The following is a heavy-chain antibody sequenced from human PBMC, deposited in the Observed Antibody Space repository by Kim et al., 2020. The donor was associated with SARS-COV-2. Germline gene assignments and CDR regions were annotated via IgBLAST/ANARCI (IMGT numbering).Heavy chain of an antibody. D-gene: IGHD3-22*01. CDR1: GGSISSYY. J-gene: IGHJ6*02. V-gene: IGHV4-59*13. Sequence: SETLSLTCTVSGGSISSYYWSWIRQPPGKGLEWIGYIYYSGSTNYNPSLKSRVTISVDTSKNQFSLKLSSVTAADTAVYYCARRRLSITMMGDYYYGMDVWGQGTTVTVSS. CDR3: ARRRLSITMMGDYYYGMDV. CDR2: IYYSGST.